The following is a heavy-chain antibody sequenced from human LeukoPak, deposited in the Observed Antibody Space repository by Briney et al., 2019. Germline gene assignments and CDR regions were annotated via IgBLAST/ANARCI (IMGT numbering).Heavy chain of an antibody. J-gene: IGHJ4*02. Sequence: GGSLRLSCVVSGISLSNYAMTWVRQAPGKGLEWVSYISERGGSTTYADSVKGRFTISRDISLNTLYLQMNNLRAEDTAVYFCAKRGVVIRGILVIGYHQEAYHYDFWGQGTLVTVSS. D-gene: IGHD3-10*01. CDR2: ISERGGST. V-gene: IGHV3-23*01. CDR3: AKRGVVIRGILVIGYHQEAYHYDF. CDR1: GISLSNYA.